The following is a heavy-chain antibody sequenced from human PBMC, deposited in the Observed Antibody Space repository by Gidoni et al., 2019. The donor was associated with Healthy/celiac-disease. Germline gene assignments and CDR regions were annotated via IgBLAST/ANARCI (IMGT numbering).Heavy chain of an antibody. CDR3: AKDDWSYCTNGVCFVDY. CDR1: GFTFSSYG. D-gene: IGHD2-8*01. CDR2: ISYDGSNK. J-gene: IGHJ4*02. V-gene: IGHV3-30*18. Sequence: QVQLLASGGGVVQPGRSLRLSCAASGFTFSSYGMHWVRQAPGKGLEWVAVISYDGSNKYYADSVKGRFTISRDNSKNTLYLQMNSLRAEDTAVYYCAKDDWSYCTNGVCFVDYWGQGTLVTVSS.